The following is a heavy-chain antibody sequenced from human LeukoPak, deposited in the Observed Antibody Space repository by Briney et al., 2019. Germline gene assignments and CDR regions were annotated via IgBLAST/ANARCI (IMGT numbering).Heavy chain of an antibody. D-gene: IGHD3-3*02. Sequence: SVKVSCKASGGTFSSYAISWVRQAPGQGLEWMGGIIPIFGTANYAQKFQGRVTITADESTSTAYMELSSLRSEDTAVYYCARGHLWSGCYVGMGYFDYWGQGTLVTVSS. CDR3: ARGHLWSGCYVGMGYFDY. CDR2: IIPIFGTA. V-gene: IGHV1-69*13. CDR1: GGTFSSYA. J-gene: IGHJ4*02.